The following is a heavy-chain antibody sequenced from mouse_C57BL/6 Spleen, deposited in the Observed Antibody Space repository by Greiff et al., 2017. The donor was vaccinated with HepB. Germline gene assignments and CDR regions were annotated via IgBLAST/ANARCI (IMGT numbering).Heavy chain of an antibody. V-gene: IGHV1-78*01. Sequence: QVQLQQSDAELVKPGASVKISCKVSGYTFTDHTIHWMKQSPEQGLEWIGYIDPRDGSTKYNEKFKGKATLTADKSSSTAYMQLNSLTSEDSAVYFCASEGTVVAYWYFDVWGTGTTVTVSS. CDR1: GYTFTDHT. J-gene: IGHJ1*03. CDR3: ASEGTVVAYWYFDV. CDR2: IDPRDGST. D-gene: IGHD1-1*01.